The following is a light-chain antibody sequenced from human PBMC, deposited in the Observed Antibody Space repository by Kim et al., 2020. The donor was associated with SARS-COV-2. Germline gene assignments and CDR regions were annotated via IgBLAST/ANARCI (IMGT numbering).Light chain of an antibody. CDR1: SSDVGSSKY. J-gene: IGLJ1*01. V-gene: IGLV2-14*03. CDR3: LSYTISSTYV. CDR2: DVN. Sequence: GQSITIFCTGSSSDVGSSKYVSWYQQYPGKAPKMMIYDVNERLSGASDRFSGSKSGNTAHLTISGLQAEDEADYYCLSYTISSTYVFGTGTKVTVL.